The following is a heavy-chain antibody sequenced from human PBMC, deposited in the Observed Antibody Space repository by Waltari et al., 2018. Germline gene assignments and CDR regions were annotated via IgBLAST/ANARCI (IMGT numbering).Heavy chain of an antibody. J-gene: IGHJ4*02. CDR3: ARLSRSEPMDD. V-gene: IGHV4-38-2*02. CDR1: GYSITRGYY. CDR2: IYHTGST. D-gene: IGHD2-15*01. Sequence: QMQLQESGPGLVKPSETLSLPCTVSGYSITRGYYWGWVRQSPGKGLEWIGYIYHTGSTFHNPSLKSRVIISVDTSKNQFSLKVNSVTAADTAIYYCARLSRSEPMDDWGQGTLVTVSS.